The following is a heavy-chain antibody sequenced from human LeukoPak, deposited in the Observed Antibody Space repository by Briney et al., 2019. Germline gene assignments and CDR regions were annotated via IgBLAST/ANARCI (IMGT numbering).Heavy chain of an antibody. CDR3: ARHGVPIVYYYYGMDV. CDR1: GGSISNYY. D-gene: IGHD3-10*01. J-gene: IGHJ6*02. Sequence: PSETLSLTCTVSGGSISNYYWSWIRQPPGEGLEWIGYLYYSGSTDYNPSLKSRVTISVDTSKNQFSLKVSSVTAADTAVYYCARHGVPIVYYYYGMDVWGQGTTVTVSS. CDR2: LYYSGST. V-gene: IGHV4-59*01.